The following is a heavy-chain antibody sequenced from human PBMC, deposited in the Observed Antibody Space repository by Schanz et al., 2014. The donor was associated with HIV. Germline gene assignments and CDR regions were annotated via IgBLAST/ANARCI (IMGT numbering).Heavy chain of an antibody. J-gene: IGHJ4*02. Sequence: QVQLQQWGAGLLKPSETLSLTCAVYGGSFSVYSWSWIRQSPGKGLEWIAEVNHSGDTNYNPSLKSRVTISVDTSKKQFSLTRTSVTAADTAVYYCARGQSFDFWSGYRVGYFDYWGQGTLVTVSS. CDR2: VNHSGDT. CDR3: ARGQSFDFWSGYRVGYFDY. CDR1: GGSFSVYS. V-gene: IGHV4-34*01. D-gene: IGHD3-3*01.